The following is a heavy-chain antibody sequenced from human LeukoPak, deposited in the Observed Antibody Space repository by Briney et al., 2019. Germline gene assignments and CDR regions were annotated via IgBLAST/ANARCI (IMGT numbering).Heavy chain of an antibody. V-gene: IGHV3-48*03. D-gene: IGHD2-15*01. Sequence: PGGSLRLSCAASGFTFSSYEMNWVRQAPGKGLEWVSYISSSGSTIYYADSVKGRFTISRDNAKNSLYLQMNSLRAEDTAVYYCASDGGVVAADPFDYWGQGTLVTVSS. CDR2: ISSSGSTI. J-gene: IGHJ4*02. CDR1: GFTFSSYE. CDR3: ASDGGVVAADPFDY.